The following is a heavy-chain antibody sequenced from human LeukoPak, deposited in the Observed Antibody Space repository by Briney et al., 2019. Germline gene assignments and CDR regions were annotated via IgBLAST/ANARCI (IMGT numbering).Heavy chain of an antibody. D-gene: IGHD3-22*01. CDR1: GYSFTSYW. V-gene: IGHV5-51*01. Sequence: KRGESLKISCKGSGYSFTSYWIGWVRQMPGKGLEWMGIIYPGDSDTRYSPSFQGQVTISADKSISTAYLQWSSLKDSDTAMYYCARRNYYDSSGHFDYWGQGTLVTVSS. J-gene: IGHJ4*02. CDR2: IYPGDSDT. CDR3: ARRNYYDSSGHFDY.